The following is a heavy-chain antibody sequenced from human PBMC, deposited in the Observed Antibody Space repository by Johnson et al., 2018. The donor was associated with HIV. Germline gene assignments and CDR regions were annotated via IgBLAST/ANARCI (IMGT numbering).Heavy chain of an antibody. Sequence: QVQLVESGGGVVQPGRSLRLSCAASGFTFSSYGMHWVRQAPGKGLEWVAVIWYDGSNKYYADSVKGRFTISRDNSKNTLYLQMNSLRAEDTALYYCARDIGHTPPDAFDIWGQGTMVTVSS. V-gene: IGHV3-33*01. J-gene: IGHJ3*02. CDR3: ARDIGHTPPDAFDI. CDR1: GFTFSSYG. CDR2: IWYDGSNK. D-gene: IGHD3-16*02.